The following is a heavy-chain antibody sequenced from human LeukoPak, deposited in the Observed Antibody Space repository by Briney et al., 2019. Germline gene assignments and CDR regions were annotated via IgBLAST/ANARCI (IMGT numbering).Heavy chain of an antibody. Sequence: GGSLRLSCAASGFTFHFYSMTWVRQAPGKGLEWVSYISSSSSTIYYADSVKGRFTISRDNAKNSLYLQMNSLRDEDTAVYYCARAYDSSGYVSDYWGQGTLVTVSS. J-gene: IGHJ4*02. D-gene: IGHD3-22*01. CDR3: ARAYDSSGYVSDY. CDR2: ISSSSSTI. CDR1: GFTFHFYS. V-gene: IGHV3-48*02.